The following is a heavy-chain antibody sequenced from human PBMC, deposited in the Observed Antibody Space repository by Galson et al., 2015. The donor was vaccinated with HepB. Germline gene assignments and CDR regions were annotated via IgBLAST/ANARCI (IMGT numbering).Heavy chain of an antibody. J-gene: IGHJ6*03. CDR2: INTNTGNP. D-gene: IGHD3-10*01. V-gene: IGHV7-4-1*02. CDR1: GYIFTSYA. CDR3: ARTSGSHHYYYYMDV. Sequence: SVKVSCKASGYIFTSYALNWVRQAPGQGLEWMGWINTNTGNPTYAQGFTGRFVFSLDTSVSTAYLQINSLKAEDTAVYYCARTSGSHHYYYYMDVWGKGTTVTVSS.